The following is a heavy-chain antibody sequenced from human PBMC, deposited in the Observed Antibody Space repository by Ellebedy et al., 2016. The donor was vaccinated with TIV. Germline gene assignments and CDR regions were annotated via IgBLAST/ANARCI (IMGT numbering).Heavy chain of an antibody. J-gene: IGHJ4*02. V-gene: IGHV3-30*03. CDR2: ISYDGSTE. Sequence: GESLKISCEASGFTFSNCGMHWVRQAPGKGLEWVAVISYDGSTEYYADSVKGRFTISRDNSKNTLYLQLNSLRAEDAALYYCARDTLVGVTDSYFDYWGQGTLVTVSS. CDR3: ARDTLVGVTDSYFDY. CDR1: GFTFSNCG. D-gene: IGHD1-26*01.